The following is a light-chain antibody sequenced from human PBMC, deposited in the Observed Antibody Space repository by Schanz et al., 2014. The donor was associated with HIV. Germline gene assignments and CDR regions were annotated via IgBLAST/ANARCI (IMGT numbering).Light chain of an antibody. Sequence: QSALTQPPSASGSPGQSVTISCTGTSSDVGGYNYVSWYQQHPGKAPKLMIYEVSKRPSGVSDRFSGSKSGTSATLGITGLQTGDEADYYCGTWDSSLSAGYVIFGGGTKLTVL. J-gene: IGLJ2*01. CDR3: GTWDSSLSAGYVI. CDR2: EVS. CDR1: SSDVGGYNY. V-gene: IGLV2-8*01.